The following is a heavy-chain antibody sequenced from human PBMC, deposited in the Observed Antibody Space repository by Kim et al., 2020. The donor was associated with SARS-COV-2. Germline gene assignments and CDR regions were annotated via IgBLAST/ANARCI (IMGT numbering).Heavy chain of an antibody. D-gene: IGHD2-15*01. CDR2: INAGNGNT. CDR1: GYTFTNYA. J-gene: IGHJ6*02. V-gene: IGHV1-3*01. CDR3: ARGAYCSGSGCYSPHFEYYYYGMDV. Sequence: ASVKVSCKASGYTFTNYAMHWVRQAPGQRLEWMGWINAGNGNTKYSQKFQGRVTSTRDTSASTAYMELSSLRSEDTAVYYCARGAYCSGSGCYSPHFEYYYYGMDVWGQGTTVTVSS.